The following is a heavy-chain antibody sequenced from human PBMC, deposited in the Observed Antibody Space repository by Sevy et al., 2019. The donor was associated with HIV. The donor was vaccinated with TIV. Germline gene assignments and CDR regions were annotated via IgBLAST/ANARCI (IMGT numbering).Heavy chain of an antibody. J-gene: IGHJ4*02. Sequence: GGSLRLSCAASGFTFSYYTMNWVRQAPGKGLEWVSSISSGSSYIFYADSMKGRFTVSRDNPKNSLFLQMNSLRDEDTALYYCARSTDYYDNSGYDSWGQGTLVTVSS. CDR2: ISSGSSYI. D-gene: IGHD3-22*01. CDR1: GFTFSYYT. V-gene: IGHV3-21*03. CDR3: ARSTDYYDNSGYDS.